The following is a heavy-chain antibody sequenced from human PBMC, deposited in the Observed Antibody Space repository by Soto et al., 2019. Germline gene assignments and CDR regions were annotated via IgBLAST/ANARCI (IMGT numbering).Heavy chain of an antibody. V-gene: IGHV4-34*12. CDR3: ARKIWSGYYSFDY. CDR2: IFQSGST. J-gene: IGHJ4*02. CDR1: GGSFSGYY. D-gene: IGHD3-3*01. Sequence: QVELQQWGAGLLKPSETLSLTCADYGGSFSGYYWSWIRQPPGKGLEWIGEIFQSGSTNYNPSLKSRVTISLDTSKNQLSLKLSSVTAADTAVYFCARKIWSGYYSFDYWGQGTLVTVSS.